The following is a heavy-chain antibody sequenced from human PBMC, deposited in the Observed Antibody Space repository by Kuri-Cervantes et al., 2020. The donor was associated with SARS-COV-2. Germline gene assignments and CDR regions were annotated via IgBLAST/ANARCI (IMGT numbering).Heavy chain of an antibody. D-gene: IGHD6-13*01. Sequence: GESLKISCAVSGFTFSNYDIHWVRQVPGKGLEWVSAITAAGAEFHAGSVRGRFTVSRENAKTSAYLQMNSLTADDTAVYYCAKEGIASYDPLDVWGLGTMVTVSS. V-gene: IGHV3-13*01. CDR2: ITAAGAE. CDR3: AKEGIASYDPLDV. J-gene: IGHJ3*01. CDR1: GFTFSNYD.